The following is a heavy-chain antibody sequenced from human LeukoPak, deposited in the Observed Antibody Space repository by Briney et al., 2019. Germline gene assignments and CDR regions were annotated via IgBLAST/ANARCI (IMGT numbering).Heavy chain of an antibody. Sequence: PGGSLRLSCAASGFTFSSYAMHWVRQAPGKGLEWVAVVSYDGSNKYYADSVKGRFTISSDNSKNTLYLQMNSLRAEDTAVYYCAREGTSGWYGDYWGQGTLVTVSS. V-gene: IGHV3-30*04. CDR2: VSYDGSNK. D-gene: IGHD6-19*01. CDR1: GFTFSSYA. J-gene: IGHJ4*02. CDR3: AREGTSGWYGDY.